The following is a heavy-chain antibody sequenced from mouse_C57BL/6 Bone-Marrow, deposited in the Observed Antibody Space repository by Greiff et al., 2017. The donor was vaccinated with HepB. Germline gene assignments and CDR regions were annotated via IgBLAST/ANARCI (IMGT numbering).Heavy chain of an antibody. CDR2: IDPSDSYT. V-gene: IGHV1-59*01. J-gene: IGHJ3*01. CDR1: GYTFTSYW. Sequence: QVQLQQPGAELVRPGTSVKLSCKASGYTFTSYWMHWVKQRPGQGLEWIGVIDPSDSYTNYNQKFKGKATLTVDTSSSTAYMQFSSLTSVDSAVYYCAKNYYGNPCFAYWSQGTLVTVSA. D-gene: IGHD2-1*01. CDR3: AKNYYGNPCFAY.